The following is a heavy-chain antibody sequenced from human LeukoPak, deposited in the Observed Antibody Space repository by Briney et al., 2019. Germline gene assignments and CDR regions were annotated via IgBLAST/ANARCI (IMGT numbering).Heavy chain of an antibody. V-gene: IGHV3-74*01. CDR3: ARGPGSSGGAYVGDY. CDR2: IDGGGSST. Sequence: GGSLRLSCVASGFTFSNHWMHWVRHVPGRGLVWVSRIDGGGSSTSYADSVKGRFSISRDNGENTLYLQMNSLRVEDTAVYYCARGPGSSGGAYVGDYWGHGTLVTVSS. J-gene: IGHJ4*01. CDR1: GFTFSNHW. D-gene: IGHD3-22*01.